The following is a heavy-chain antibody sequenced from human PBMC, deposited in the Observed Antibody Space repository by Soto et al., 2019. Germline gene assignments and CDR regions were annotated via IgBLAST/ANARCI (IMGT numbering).Heavy chain of an antibody. CDR3: ARPPRPTLGGVVISGTDVWFDP. V-gene: IGHV1-18*01. CDR1: GYSFTNYA. J-gene: IGHJ5*02. Sequence: QVQLVQSGAEVKKPGASVKVSCKASGYSFTNYAISWVRQAPGQGLEWMGWINTYIGNTNYAQKVQGRVTMATDTSTITAYRDPRSPLTAYPATYLSARPPRPTLGGVVISGTDVWFDPMRAATLVTVSS. D-gene: IGHD3-3*01. CDR2: INTYIGNT.